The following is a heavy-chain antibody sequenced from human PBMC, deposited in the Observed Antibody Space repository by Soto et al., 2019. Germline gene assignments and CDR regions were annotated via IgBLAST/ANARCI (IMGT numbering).Heavy chain of an antibody. J-gene: IGHJ3*02. CDR2: ISSSSSYI. Sequence: GGSLRLSCAASGFTFSSYSMNWVRQAPGKGLEWVSSISSSSSYIYYADSVKGRFTISRDNAKNSLYLQMNSLRAEDTAVYYCARGGDRKGYCTNGVCYAFDIWGQGTMVTVSS. CDR3: ARGGDRKGYCTNGVCYAFDI. D-gene: IGHD2-8*01. V-gene: IGHV3-21*01. CDR1: GFTFSSYS.